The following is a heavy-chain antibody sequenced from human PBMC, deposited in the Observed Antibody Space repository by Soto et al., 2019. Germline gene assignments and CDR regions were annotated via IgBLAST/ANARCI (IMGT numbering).Heavy chain of an antibody. CDR3: ARVRTTRPRSAAGTCFDY. V-gene: IGHV1-69*13. CDR2: IIPIFGTA. CDR1: GGTFSSYA. D-gene: IGHD6-13*01. J-gene: IGHJ4*02. Sequence: VASVKVSCKASGGTFSSYAISWVRQAPGQGLEWMGGIIPIFGTANYAQKFQGRVTITADESTSTAYMELSSLRSEDTAVYYCARVRTTRPRSAAGTCFDYWGQGTLVTVSS.